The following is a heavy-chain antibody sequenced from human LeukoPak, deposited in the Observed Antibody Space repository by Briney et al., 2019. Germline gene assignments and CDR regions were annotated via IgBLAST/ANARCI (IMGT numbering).Heavy chain of an antibody. CDR2: IRNKPNSYTT. CDR3: TRLVGAND. J-gene: IGHJ4*02. Sequence: GRSLRLSCAASGFTFSVHAMDWVSQAPGKGMEWVGRIRNKPNSYTTAYAASVQGRFTVSRNDTTNSLYLQMNSMKTEDTAVYYCTRLVGANDWGQGTLVTVSS. D-gene: IGHD1-26*01. CDR1: GFTFSVHA. V-gene: IGHV3-72*01.